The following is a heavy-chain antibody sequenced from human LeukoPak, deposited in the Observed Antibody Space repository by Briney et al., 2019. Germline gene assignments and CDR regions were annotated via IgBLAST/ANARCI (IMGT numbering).Heavy chain of an antibody. Sequence: SETLSLTCTVSGGSISSYYWGWIRQPPGKGLEWIGSIYYSGSTYYNPSLKSRVTISVDTSKSQFSLKLSSVTAADTAMYYCAGGIAAAGTTFAWGQGTLVTVSS. CDR3: AGGIAAAGTTFA. D-gene: IGHD6-13*01. CDR2: IYYSGST. CDR1: GGSISSYY. J-gene: IGHJ5*02. V-gene: IGHV4-39*01.